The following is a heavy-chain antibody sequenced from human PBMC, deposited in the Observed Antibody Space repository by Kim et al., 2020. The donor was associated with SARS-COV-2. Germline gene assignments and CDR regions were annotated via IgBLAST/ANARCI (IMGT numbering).Heavy chain of an antibody. CDR1: GFTFSNAW. D-gene: IGHD3-10*01. Sequence: GGSLRLSCAASGFTFSNAWMSWVRQAPGKGLEWVGRIKSKTDGGTTDYAAPVKGRFTISRDDSKNTLYLQMNSLKTEDTAVYYCRVAWFGVLDVAFDIWGQGTMVTVSS. V-gene: IGHV3-15*01. CDR2: IKSKTDGGTT. J-gene: IGHJ3*02. CDR3: RVAWFGVLDVAFDI.